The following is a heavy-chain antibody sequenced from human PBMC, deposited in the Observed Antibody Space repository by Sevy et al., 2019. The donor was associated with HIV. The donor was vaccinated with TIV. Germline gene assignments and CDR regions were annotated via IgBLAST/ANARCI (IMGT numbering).Heavy chain of an antibody. Sequence: GGSLRLSCAASGFTFSSYGMSWVRQAPGKGLEWVSFISSSSSCIYYADSVKGRVTISRDKAKNSLYLQMNRLRAEAAAVYYCEGEFERTRLHAFDIWGQGTMVTVSS. J-gene: IGHJ3*02. D-gene: IGHD3-16*01. CDR3: EGEFERTRLHAFDI. V-gene: IGHV3-21*01. CDR1: GFTFSSYG. CDR2: ISSSSSCI.